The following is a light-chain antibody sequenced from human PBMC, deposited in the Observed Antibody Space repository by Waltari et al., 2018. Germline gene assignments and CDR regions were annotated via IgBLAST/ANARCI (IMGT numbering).Light chain of an antibody. CDR3: CSYAGSSTFVV. V-gene: IGLV2-23*03. CDR1: SSDVGSYNL. J-gene: IGLJ2*01. Sequence: QSALTQPASVSGSPGQSITISCTGTSSDVGSYNLVSWYQQHPGKAPNLMIYEGSKRPSGVSNRCSGSKSGNTASLTISGLQAEDEADYYCCSYAGSSTFVVFGGGTKLTVL. CDR2: EGS.